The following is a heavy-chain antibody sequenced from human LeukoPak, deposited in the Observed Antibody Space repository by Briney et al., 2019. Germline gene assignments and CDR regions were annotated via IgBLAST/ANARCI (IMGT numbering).Heavy chain of an antibody. Sequence: GGSLRLSCAVSGFTLSDYAMSWVRQAPGKGLEWVSSISGGGYDSDYADSVKGRFTISRDTSKNTLYLQMNSLRAEDTAVYYCATSSGYSSVENDYWGQGTLVTVSS. CDR2: ISGGGYDS. V-gene: IGHV3-23*01. CDR3: ATSSGYSSVENDY. CDR1: GFTLSDYA. D-gene: IGHD6-19*01. J-gene: IGHJ4*02.